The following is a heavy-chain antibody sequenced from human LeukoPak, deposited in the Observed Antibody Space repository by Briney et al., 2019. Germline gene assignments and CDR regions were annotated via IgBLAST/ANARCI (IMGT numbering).Heavy chain of an antibody. V-gene: IGHV1-18*01. Sequence: GASVKVSCKASGYTFSSHGITWVRQAPGQGLEWMGWISGYNGDKRYAQKLQDRVTMTTDTSTSTAYMELRSLRSEDTAVYLCARDSNYAVDFWGQGTLVTVSS. CDR3: ARDSNYAVDF. CDR2: ISGYNGDK. D-gene: IGHD4-11*01. CDR1: GYTFSSHG. J-gene: IGHJ4*02.